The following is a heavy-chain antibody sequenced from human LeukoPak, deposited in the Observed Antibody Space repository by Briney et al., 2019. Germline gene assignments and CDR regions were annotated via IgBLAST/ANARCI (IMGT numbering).Heavy chain of an antibody. CDR1: GFTFSSYW. CDR3: ASLPWELPDAFDI. V-gene: IGHV3-7*01. CDR2: IKQDGSEK. D-gene: IGHD1-26*01. J-gene: IGHJ3*02. Sequence: GGSLRLSCAASGFTFSSYWMSWVRQAPGKGLEWVANIKQDGSEKYYVDSVKGRFTISRDNAKNSLYLQMNSLRAEDTAVYYCASLPWELPDAFDIWGQGTMVTVSS.